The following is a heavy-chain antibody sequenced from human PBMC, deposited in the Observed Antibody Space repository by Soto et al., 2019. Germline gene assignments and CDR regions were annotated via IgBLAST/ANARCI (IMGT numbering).Heavy chain of an antibody. Sequence: QVQLVQSGAEMKRPGASVILSCKASGYIFTTYSIHWVRQTAGQGLEWMAKVDPRDVSTGYAQKFRGRVSMAWDTSTGTVSMEVSSLTSDDTATYYCARVRSSGREFDYWGQETQLTVSS. CDR1: GYIFTTYS. CDR2: VDPRDVST. D-gene: IGHD6-25*01. CDR3: ARVRSSGREFDY. V-gene: IGHV1-46*01. J-gene: IGHJ4*02.